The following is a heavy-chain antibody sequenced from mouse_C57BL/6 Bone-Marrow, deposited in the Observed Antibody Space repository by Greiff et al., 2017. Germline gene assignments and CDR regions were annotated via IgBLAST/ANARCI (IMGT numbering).Heavy chain of an antibody. Sequence: QVQLQQPGAELVMPGASVKLSCKASGYTFTSYWMHWVKQRTGQGLEWIGELDPSDSYTNYNQKFKGKSTLTVDKSSSTAYMQLSSLTSEYSAVYYCSRNGYYAMDDWGQGTSVTVSS. CDR3: SRNGYYAMDD. CDR1: GYTFTSYW. CDR2: LDPSDSYT. V-gene: IGHV1-69*01. J-gene: IGHJ4*01.